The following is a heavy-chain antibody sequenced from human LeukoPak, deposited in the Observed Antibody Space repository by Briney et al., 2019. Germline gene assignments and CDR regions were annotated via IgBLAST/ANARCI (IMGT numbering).Heavy chain of an antibody. CDR2: INHSGST. CDR1: GGSFSGYY. Sequence: SETLSLTCAVYGGSFSGYYWSWTRQPPGKGLEWIGEINHSGSTNYNPSLKSRVTISVDTSKNQFSLKLSSVTAADTAVYYCARAPGRPAAVFDYWGQGTLVTVSS. D-gene: IGHD2-2*01. V-gene: IGHV4-34*01. CDR3: ARAPGRPAAVFDY. J-gene: IGHJ4*02.